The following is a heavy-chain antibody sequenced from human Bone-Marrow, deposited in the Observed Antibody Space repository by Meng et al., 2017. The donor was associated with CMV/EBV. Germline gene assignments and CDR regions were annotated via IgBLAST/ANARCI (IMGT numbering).Heavy chain of an antibody. V-gene: IGHV3-49*04. CDR3: TSCLDGYETYGQRITNSGGDY. D-gene: IGHD5-12*01. Sequence: GGSLRLSCTASGFTFGDYAMSWVRQAPGKGLEWVGFIRSKAYGGTTEYAASVKGRFTISRDDSKSIAYLQMNSLKTEDTAVYYCTSCLDGYETYGQRITNSGGDYWGQGTLVTFYS. CDR1: GFTFGDYA. CDR2: IRSKAYGGTT. J-gene: IGHJ4*02.